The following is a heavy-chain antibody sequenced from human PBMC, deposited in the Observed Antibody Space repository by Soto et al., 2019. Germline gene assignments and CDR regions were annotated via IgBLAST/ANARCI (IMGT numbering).Heavy chain of an antibody. J-gene: IGHJ6*02. CDR3: ARDPSTTGYYGLDV. Sequence: GGSLRLSCAASGFTVQNYQMNWVRQAPGKGLEWVSVIYSGGVTYYPDSVKGRFTIIRDTSRNTVYLQMNSLRADDTAIYYCARDPSTTGYYGLDVWGQGTTVTASS. CDR2: IYSGGVT. CDR1: GFTVQNYQ. V-gene: IGHV3-53*01.